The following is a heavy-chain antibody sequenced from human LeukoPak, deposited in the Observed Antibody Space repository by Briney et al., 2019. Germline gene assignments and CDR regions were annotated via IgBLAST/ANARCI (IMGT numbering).Heavy chain of an antibody. V-gene: IGHV3-53*01. Sequence: GGSLRLSCAVSEFTVYNSYMSWVRQAPGKGLEWVSIIYSGGDTFYVDSVKGRFTISRDKSKNTVYLQMNSLRAEDTAVYHCATRDRNNGVDYWGQGTQVTVSS. CDR3: ATRDRNNGVDY. D-gene: IGHD2-8*01. J-gene: IGHJ4*02. CDR1: EFTVYNSY. CDR2: IYSGGDT.